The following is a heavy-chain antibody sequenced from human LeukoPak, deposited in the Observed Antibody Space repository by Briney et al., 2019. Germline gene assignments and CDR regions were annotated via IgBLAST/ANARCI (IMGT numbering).Heavy chain of an antibody. J-gene: IGHJ4*02. CDR2: IYTSGST. V-gene: IGHV4-4*07. CDR3: ARDNGWGCFDY. D-gene: IGHD7-27*01. CDR1: GASISSYY. Sequence: PSETLSLTCTVSGASISSYYWGWIRQLAGKGLECIGLIYTSGSTNYNPSLKSRVTMSRDTSKNQFSLKLSSVTAADTAVYYCARDNGWGCFDYWGQGILVTVSS.